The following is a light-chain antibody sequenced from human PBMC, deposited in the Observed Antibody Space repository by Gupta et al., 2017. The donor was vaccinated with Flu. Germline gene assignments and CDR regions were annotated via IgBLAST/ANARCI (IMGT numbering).Light chain of an antibody. J-gene: IGKJ4*01. CDR3: QQYYNTPT. V-gene: IGKV4-1*01. CDR1: QNILYSPNNKNY. Sequence: DIVMTQSPDSLAVSLGERATINCKASQNILYSPNNKNYLAWYQQKPEQPPQLLIYWASTRESGVPDRFRGSGSGTDFTLTSSSLQDEDVAVYYCQQYYNTPTFGGGTKVEIK. CDR2: WAS.